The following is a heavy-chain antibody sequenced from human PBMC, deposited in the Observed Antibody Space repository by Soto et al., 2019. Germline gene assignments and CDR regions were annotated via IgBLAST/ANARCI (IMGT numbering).Heavy chain of an antibody. J-gene: IGHJ5*02. CDR2: ISAYNGNT. D-gene: IGHD2-2*01. V-gene: IGHV1-18*04. CDR1: GYTFTSYG. CDR3: ARKPYCSSTSCQLDP. Sequence: GASVKVSCKASGYTFTSYGISWVRQAPVQGLEWMGWISAYNGNTNYAQKLQGRVTMTTDTSTSTAYMELRSLRSDDTAVYYCARKPYCSSTSCQLDPWGQGTLVTVXL.